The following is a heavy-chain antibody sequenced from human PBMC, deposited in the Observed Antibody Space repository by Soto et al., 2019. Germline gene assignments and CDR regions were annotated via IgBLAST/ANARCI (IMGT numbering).Heavy chain of an antibody. CDR1: GHTFTGHH. CDR3: ALEPTGTAGFDY. D-gene: IGHD2-21*02. J-gene: IGHJ4*02. Sequence: QVQMVQSGAEVKKPGASVKVSCKASGHTFTGHHMHWVRQAPGQVLEWMGLIDLDIGDTKYAQKFQGRVTSNSDTSITTAYMELRGLRSDDTAVYYCALEPTGTAGFDYWGQGTLVTVSS. CDR2: IDLDIGDT. V-gene: IGHV1-2*02.